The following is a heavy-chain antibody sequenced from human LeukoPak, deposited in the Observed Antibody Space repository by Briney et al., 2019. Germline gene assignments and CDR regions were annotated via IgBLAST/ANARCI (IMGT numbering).Heavy chain of an antibody. CDR3: TRDRSTSGSQNY. D-gene: IGHD1-26*01. CDR2: IYNGNT. Sequence: ASVKVSCKTSGYTFTSYGIGWVGLAPGQGLEWMAWIYNGNTNYAQNLQGRVTVTTDTSTTAAYMELRSLRSDDTAVYYCTRDRSTSGSQNYWGQGTLVTVSS. V-gene: IGHV1-18*01. CDR1: GYTFTSYG. J-gene: IGHJ4*02.